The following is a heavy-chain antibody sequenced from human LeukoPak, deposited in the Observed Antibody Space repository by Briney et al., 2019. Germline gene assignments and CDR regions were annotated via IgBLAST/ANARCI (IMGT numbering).Heavy chain of an antibody. CDR3: ARQYSDILTGYHRGELYWYFDL. J-gene: IGHJ2*01. D-gene: IGHD3-9*01. V-gene: IGHV3-53*01. CDR1: GFTVSSNS. Sequence: GGSLRLSCTVSGFTVSSNSMSWVRQAPGKGLEWVSFIYSDNTHYSDSVKGRFTISRDNSKNTLYLQMNSLRAEDTAVYYCARQYSDILTGYHRGELYWYFDLWGRGTLVTVSS. CDR2: IYSDNT.